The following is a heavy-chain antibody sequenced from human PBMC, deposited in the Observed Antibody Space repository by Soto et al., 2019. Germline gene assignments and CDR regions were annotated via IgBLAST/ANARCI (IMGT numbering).Heavy chain of an antibody. V-gene: IGHV1-69*01. D-gene: IGHD2-8*01. CDR1: GGTFVSSA. CDR2: IIPILGST. J-gene: IGHJ5*02. Sequence: QVQLLQSGAELREPGSSVRVSCTPSGGTFVSSAFAWVRQAPGGKIEWMGGIIPILGSTKYAEKFLGRLTIRADDSLRTAYLELSSLTFDDTAVYFCAKKNPHGDSNKAWLDPWGQGTLVTVST. CDR3: AKKNPHGDSNKAWLDP.